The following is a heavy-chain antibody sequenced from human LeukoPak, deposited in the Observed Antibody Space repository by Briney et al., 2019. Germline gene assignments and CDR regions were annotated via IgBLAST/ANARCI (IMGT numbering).Heavy chain of an antibody. Sequence: PRGSLRLSCAASGFTFSRHWMGWVRQAPGKGLEWVANIKQDASQYYVDSVRGRFIISRDNAKNSLSLQMNSLRLEDTAVYYCARGPDFGDRLDYFDYRGQGTLVTVSS. J-gene: IGHJ4*02. D-gene: IGHD4-17*01. CDR2: IKQDASQ. V-gene: IGHV3-7*01. CDR1: GFTFSRHW. CDR3: ARGPDFGDRLDYFDY.